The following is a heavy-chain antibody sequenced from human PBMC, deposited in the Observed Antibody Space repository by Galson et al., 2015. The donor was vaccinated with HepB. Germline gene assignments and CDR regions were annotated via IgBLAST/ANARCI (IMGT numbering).Heavy chain of an antibody. Sequence: SVKVSCKAFGYTFSSYDVTWVRQASGQGLEWMGWMNPNSGNTGYAPEFQDRVTMTGDTSMSTAYMELSSLRSEDTAVYYCARGVRNCLYSDNWGQGTLVTVSS. V-gene: IGHV1-8*01. D-gene: IGHD1-14*01. CDR1: GYTFSSYD. CDR3: ARGVRNCLYSDN. CDR2: MNPNSGNT. J-gene: IGHJ4*02.